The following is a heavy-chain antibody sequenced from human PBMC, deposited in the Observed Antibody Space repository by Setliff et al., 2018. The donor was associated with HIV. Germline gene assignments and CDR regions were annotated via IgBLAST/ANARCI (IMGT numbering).Heavy chain of an antibody. V-gene: IGHV4-59*12. CDR2: IYFSGNT. J-gene: IGHJ3*02. CDR1: GGSITNYY. D-gene: IGHD4-17*01. CDR3: ARGRTPSYGGDYRDTFDI. Sequence: SETLSLTCTVSGGSITNYYWSWIRQPPGKGLEWIGYIYFSGNTNYNPSLKSRVTISLDTSQSQFSLSLTSVTAADTAVYYCARGRTPSYGGDYRDTFDIWGPGTKVTVSS.